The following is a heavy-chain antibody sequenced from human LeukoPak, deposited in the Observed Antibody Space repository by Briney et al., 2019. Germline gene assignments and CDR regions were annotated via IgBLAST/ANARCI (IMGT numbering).Heavy chain of an antibody. J-gene: IGHJ4*02. Sequence: PGGSLRLSCAASGFTFSSYGMNWVRQAPGKGLEWVSSISSSSSYIYYADSVKGRFTISRDNAKNSLYLQMNSLRAEDTAVYYCARGSSSGWSIDYWGQGTLVTVSS. CDR3: ARGSSSGWSIDY. D-gene: IGHD6-19*01. CDR1: GFTFSSYG. V-gene: IGHV3-21*01. CDR2: ISSSSSYI.